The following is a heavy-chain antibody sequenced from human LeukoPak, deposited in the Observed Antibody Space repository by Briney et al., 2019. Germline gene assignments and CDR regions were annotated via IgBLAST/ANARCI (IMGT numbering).Heavy chain of an antibody. CDR2: IYYSGST. CDR3: ARVLTGSSSSDYYYYYTDV. D-gene: IGHD6-6*01. V-gene: IGHV4-59*11. CDR1: GGSISSHY. Sequence: SETLSLTCTVSGGSISSHYWSWIRQPPGKGLEWIGYIYYSGSTNYNPSLKSRVTISVDTSKNQFSLKLSSVTAADTAVYYCARVLTGSSSSDYYYYYTDVWGKGTTVTVSS. J-gene: IGHJ6*03.